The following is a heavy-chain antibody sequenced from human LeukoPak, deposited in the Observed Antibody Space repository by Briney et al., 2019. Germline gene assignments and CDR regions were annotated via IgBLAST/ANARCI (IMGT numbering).Heavy chain of an antibody. CDR1: GFTFRSNA. V-gene: IGHV3-23*01. CDR3: GKGAVAPGKGGDYFDY. CDR2: ITGNGGST. J-gene: IGHJ4*02. Sequence: GGSLRLSCAASGFTFRSNAMSWVRQAPGKGLEWVSVITGNGGSTYYADSVKGRFTISRDNSKNTLSLQMNSLRAEDTAVYYCGKGAVAPGKGGDYFDYWGQGTLVTVSS. D-gene: IGHD3-10*01.